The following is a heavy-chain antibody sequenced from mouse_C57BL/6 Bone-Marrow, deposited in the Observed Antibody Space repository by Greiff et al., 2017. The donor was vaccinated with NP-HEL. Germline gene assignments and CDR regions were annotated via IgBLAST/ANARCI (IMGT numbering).Heavy chain of an antibody. CDR1: GYTFTSYW. J-gene: IGHJ1*03. CDR3: ARTTTVVADWYFDV. Sequence: QVQLQQPWAELVKPGASVKMSCKASGYTFTSYWITWVKQRPGQGLEWIGDIYPGSGSTNYNEKFKSKATLTVDTSSSTAYMQLSSLTSEDSAVYYCARTTTVVADWYFDVWGTGTTVTVSS. CDR2: IYPGSGST. V-gene: IGHV1-55*01. D-gene: IGHD1-1*01.